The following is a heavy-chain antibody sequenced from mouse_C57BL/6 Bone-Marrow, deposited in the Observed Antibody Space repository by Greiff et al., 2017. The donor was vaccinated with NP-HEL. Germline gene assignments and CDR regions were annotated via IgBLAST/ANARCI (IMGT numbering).Heavy chain of an antibody. Sequence: EVHLVESEGGLVQPGSSMKLSCTASGFTFSDYYMAWVRQVPEKGLEWVANINYDGSSTYYLDSLKSRFIISRDNAKNILYLQMSSLKSEDTATYYGARGGYGSSPYWYFDVWGTGTTVTVSS. CDR2: INYDGSST. D-gene: IGHD1-1*01. V-gene: IGHV5-16*01. J-gene: IGHJ1*03. CDR1: GFTFSDYY. CDR3: ARGGYGSSPYWYFDV.